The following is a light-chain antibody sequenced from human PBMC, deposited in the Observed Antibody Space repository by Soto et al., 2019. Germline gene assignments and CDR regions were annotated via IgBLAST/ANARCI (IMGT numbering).Light chain of an antibody. CDR1: QSIGAS. V-gene: IGKV1-5*01. CDR3: QQYTSYPYT. CDR2: HAS. Sequence: DIQMTQSPSTLSASVGDRVTISCRATQSIGASLAWYQQQPGKGPKLLIYHASTLETGFPTRFSGSGSGTEFTVTNSSLQPDDFASYYCQQYTSYPYTFGQGTKLMI. J-gene: IGKJ2*01.